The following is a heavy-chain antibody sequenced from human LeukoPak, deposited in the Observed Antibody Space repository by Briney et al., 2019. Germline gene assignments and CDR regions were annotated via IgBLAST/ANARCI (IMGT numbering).Heavy chain of an antibody. J-gene: IGHJ4*02. CDR1: GYTFTSYG. D-gene: IGHD3-10*01. CDR3: ARSQNTMVRGVIADY. V-gene: IGHV1-18*01. CDR2: ISAYNGNT. Sequence: ASVKVSCKASGYTFTSYGISWVRQAPGQGLEWMGWISAYNGNTNYAQKLQGRVTVTTDTSTSTAYMGLRSLRSDDTAVYYCARSQNTMVRGVIADYWGQGTLVTVSS.